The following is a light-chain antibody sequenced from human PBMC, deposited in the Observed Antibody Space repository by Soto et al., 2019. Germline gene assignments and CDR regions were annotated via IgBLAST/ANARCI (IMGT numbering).Light chain of an antibody. CDR2: KAF. J-gene: IGKJ1*01. CDR3: QQYNSYSPWT. V-gene: IGKV1-5*03. Sequence: DIQMTQSPSTLSASVGDRVTITCRASQSISSWLAWYQQKPRKAPKLLIYKAFSLESGVPSRFSGSGSGTEFTLTISNLQPDDFATYYCQQYNSYSPWTFGQGTKVEIK. CDR1: QSISSW.